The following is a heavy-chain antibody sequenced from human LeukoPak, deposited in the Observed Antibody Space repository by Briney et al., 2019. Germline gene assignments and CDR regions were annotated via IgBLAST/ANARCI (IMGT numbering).Heavy chain of an antibody. CDR1: GDSVSSNSAA. D-gene: IGHD3-22*01. CDR3: ARDREYYYDSSGYYSFDY. CDR2: TYYRSKWYN. V-gene: IGHV6-1*01. Sequence: PSQTLSLTCAISGDSVSSNSAAWNWIRQSPSRGLEWLGRTYYRSKWYNDYAVSVKSRITINPETSKNQFSLQLNSVTPEDTAVYYCARDREYYYDSSGYYSFDYWGQGTLVTVSS. J-gene: IGHJ4*02.